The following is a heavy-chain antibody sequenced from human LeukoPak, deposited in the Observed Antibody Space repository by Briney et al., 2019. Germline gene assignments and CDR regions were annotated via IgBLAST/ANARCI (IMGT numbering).Heavy chain of an antibody. V-gene: IGHV3-48*01. CDR2: IDARSGIT. Sequence: GGSLRLSCAASGFTFTIFGLNWVRQAPGKVPEWVSYIDARSGITYYADSVQGRFTTSRDNAQESLYLQMNSLRAEDTAVYYCASEGFDCSGGSCYFFDYWGQGTLVTVSS. J-gene: IGHJ4*02. D-gene: IGHD2-15*01. CDR3: ASEGFDCSGGSCYFFDY. CDR1: GFTFTIFG.